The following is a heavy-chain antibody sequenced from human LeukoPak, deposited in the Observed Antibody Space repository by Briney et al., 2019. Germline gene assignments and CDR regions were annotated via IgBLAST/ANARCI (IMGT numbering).Heavy chain of an antibody. V-gene: IGHV4-31*03. CDR2: IYYSGST. CDR3: ARDIGYCSSTSCYAYFDY. Sequence: SETLSLTCTVSGGSISSGGYYWSWIRQHPGKGLEWIGSIYYSGSTYYNPSLKSRVTISVDTSKNQFSLKLSSVTAADTAVYYCARDIGYCSSTSCYAYFDYWGQGTLVTVSS. CDR1: GGSISSGGYY. D-gene: IGHD2-2*01. J-gene: IGHJ4*02.